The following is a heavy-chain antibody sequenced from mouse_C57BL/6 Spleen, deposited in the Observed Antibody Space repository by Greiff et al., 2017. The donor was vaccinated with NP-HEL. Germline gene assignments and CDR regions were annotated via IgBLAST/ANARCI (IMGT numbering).Heavy chain of an antibody. V-gene: IGHV1-64*01. D-gene: IGHD2-4*01. CDR1: GYTFTSYW. Sequence: QVQLQQPGAELVKPGASVKLSCKASGYTFTSYWMHWVKQRPGQGLEWIGMIHPNSGSTNYNEKFKSKATLTVDKSSSTAYMQLSSLTSEDSAVYYCARGGMIYYDYDGGAWFAYWGQGTLVTVSA. CDR2: IHPNSGST. J-gene: IGHJ3*01. CDR3: ARGGMIYYDYDGGAWFAY.